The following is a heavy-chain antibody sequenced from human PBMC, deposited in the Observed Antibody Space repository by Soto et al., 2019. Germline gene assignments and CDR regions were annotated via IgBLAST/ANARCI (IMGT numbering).Heavy chain of an antibody. Sequence: VQLQESGPGLVKPSETLSLSCDVSGASLLSSYWSWVRQPAGKGLEWIGHIFSSGLTSYNPSLKNRVTMSIDPPNNNFSLNLKSVTAADTAVYYCAKGWDVKYFDPWGQGARVTVSS. CDR2: IFSSGLT. V-gene: IGHV4-4*07. J-gene: IGHJ4*02. D-gene: IGHD1-26*01. CDR1: GASLLSSY. CDR3: AKGWDVKYFDP.